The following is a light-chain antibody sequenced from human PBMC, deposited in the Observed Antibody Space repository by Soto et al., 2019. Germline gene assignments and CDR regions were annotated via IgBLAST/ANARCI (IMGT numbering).Light chain of an antibody. CDR2: GAS. V-gene: IGKV3-15*01. CDR1: QSVGSS. CDR3: QQYGNSPQT. Sequence: EIVMTHARATVSVSPGERATLSCRASQSVGSSLAWYQQKPGLPPRLLIYGASTRATDIPSWFSGSGSGTDFTLTISRLEPEDFAVYYCQQYGNSPQTFGQGTKVDIK. J-gene: IGKJ1*01.